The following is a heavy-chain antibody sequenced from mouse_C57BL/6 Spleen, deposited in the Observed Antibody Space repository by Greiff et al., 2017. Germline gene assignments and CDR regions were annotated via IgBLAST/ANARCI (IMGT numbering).Heavy chain of an antibody. J-gene: IGHJ3*01. CDR1: GYTFTSYW. CDR2: IDPSVSYT. V-gene: IGHV1-69*01. CDR3: ARGRGGLAY. Sequence: VQLQQPGAELVMPGASVKLSCKASGYTFTSYWMHWVTQRPGQGLEWIGEIDPSVSYTNYNQKFKGKSTLTVDKSSSTAYMQRSSLTSEDSAVYYCARGRGGLAYWGQGTLVTVSA.